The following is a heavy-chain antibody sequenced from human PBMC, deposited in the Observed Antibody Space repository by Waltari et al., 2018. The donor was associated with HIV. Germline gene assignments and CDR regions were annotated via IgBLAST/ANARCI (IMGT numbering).Heavy chain of an antibody. J-gene: IGHJ4*02. CDR3: ARARGYSYGYEDY. Sequence: EVKMVESGGDFVQPGGALRLSCAASGFSYSPCSITWVSQAPGKGLEWISYISNSGNTIDYADSVKGRFTISRDNAKNSLSLQMHSLRAEDTAVYYCARARGYSYGYEDYWGQGALVTVSS. V-gene: IGHV3-48*04. D-gene: IGHD5-18*01. CDR1: GFSYSPCS. CDR2: ISNSGNTI.